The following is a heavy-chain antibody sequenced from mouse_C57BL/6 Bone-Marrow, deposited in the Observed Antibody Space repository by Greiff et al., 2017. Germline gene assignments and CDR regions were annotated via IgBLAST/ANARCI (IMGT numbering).Heavy chain of an antibody. V-gene: IGHV1-19*01. CDR3: AREGYGSSYWYFDV. J-gene: IGHJ1*03. Sequence: VQLQQSGPVLVKPGASVKMSCKASGYTFTDYYMNWVKQSHGKSLEWIGVINPYNGGTSYNQKFKGKATLTVDKSSSTAYMELNSLTSEDSAVYYGAREGYGSSYWYFDVWGTGTTVTVSS. CDR1: GYTFTDYY. D-gene: IGHD1-1*01. CDR2: INPYNGGT.